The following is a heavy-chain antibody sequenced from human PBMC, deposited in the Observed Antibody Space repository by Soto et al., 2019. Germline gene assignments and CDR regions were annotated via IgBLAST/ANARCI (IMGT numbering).Heavy chain of an antibody. CDR2: IKQDGSEK. V-gene: IGHV3-7*01. D-gene: IGHD2-2*01. J-gene: IGHJ4*02. Sequence: EVQLVESGGGLVQPGGSLRLSCAASGFTFSSYWMSWVRQAPGKGLEWVANIKQDGSEKYYVDSVKGRFTISRDNAKNSLYLQMNSLRAEDTAVYYCARDAVDCSSTSCYLAGYFDYWGQGTLVTVSS. CDR1: GFTFSSYW. CDR3: ARDAVDCSSTSCYLAGYFDY.